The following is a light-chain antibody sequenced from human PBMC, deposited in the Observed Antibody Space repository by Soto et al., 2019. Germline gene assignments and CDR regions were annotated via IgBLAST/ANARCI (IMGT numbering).Light chain of an antibody. J-gene: IGKJ1*01. CDR1: QSFSSSY. Sequence: EIVLTNSPGTLSLSLWEIATLSCRASQSFSSSYLAWYQQKPGQAPRLLIYGASSRATGIPDRFSGYGSGTDFTLTISRLEPEDFAVNYCQQYNNWPRTFGQGTKVDIK. V-gene: IGKV3-20*01. CDR2: GAS. CDR3: QQYNNWPRT.